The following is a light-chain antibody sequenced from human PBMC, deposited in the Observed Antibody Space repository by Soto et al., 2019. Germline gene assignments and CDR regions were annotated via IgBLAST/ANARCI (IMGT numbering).Light chain of an antibody. J-gene: IGKJ4*02. CDR1: QAIGVY. Sequence: DMQVTQSPSSLSASVGGRVTITCRAKQAIGVYLAWFQQQPGKVPKLLIYAASALQSEVPSRFSGSGSGTDFTLSISSLHPEDIATYYXQKYNSAPFTFGGGTKAEI. CDR3: QKYNSAPFT. V-gene: IGKV1-27*01. CDR2: AAS.